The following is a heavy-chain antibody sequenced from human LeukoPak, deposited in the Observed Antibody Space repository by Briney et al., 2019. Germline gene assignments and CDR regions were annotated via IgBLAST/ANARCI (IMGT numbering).Heavy chain of an antibody. J-gene: IGHJ3*02. CDR3: ITDPGEWAPI. Sequence: GGSLRLSCATSGLNFINAWMSWVRQAPGKGLEWVGRIKRKTDGETPDYAAPVKDRFTISRDDSKNTLYLQMNNLQTEDTAVYYCITDPGEWAPIWDQGTMVTVSS. V-gene: IGHV3-15*01. CDR1: GLNFINAW. D-gene: IGHD1-26*01. CDR2: IKRKTDGETP.